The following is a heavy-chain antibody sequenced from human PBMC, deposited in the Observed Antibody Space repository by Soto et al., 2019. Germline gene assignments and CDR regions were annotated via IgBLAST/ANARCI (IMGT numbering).Heavy chain of an antibody. Sequence: SETLSLTCAVYGGSFSGYYWSWIRQPPGKGLEWIGEINHSGSTNYNPSLKSRVTISVDTSKNQFSLKLSSVTAADTAAYYCARTRKQLVVYYYMDVWGKGTTVTVSS. CDR2: INHSGST. CDR1: GGSFSGYY. V-gene: IGHV4-34*01. D-gene: IGHD6-6*01. CDR3: ARTRKQLVVYYYMDV. J-gene: IGHJ6*03.